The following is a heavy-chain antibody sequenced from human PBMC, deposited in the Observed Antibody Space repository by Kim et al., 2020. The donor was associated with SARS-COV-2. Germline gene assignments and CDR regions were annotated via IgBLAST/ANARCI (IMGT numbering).Heavy chain of an antibody. CDR3: AKYVSVSGTAVDF. J-gene: IGHJ4*02. Sequence: YAGSGRGRFTISRDNSKKTRYLQMNSLRAEDRAMFYCAKYVSVSGTAVDFWGQGALVTVSS. D-gene: IGHD6-19*01. V-gene: IGHV3-23*01.